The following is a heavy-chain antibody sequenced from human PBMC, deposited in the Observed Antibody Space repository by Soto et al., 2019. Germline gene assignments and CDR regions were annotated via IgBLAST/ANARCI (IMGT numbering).Heavy chain of an antibody. Sequence: SETLSLTCAVSGASISSRSWWSWVRQPPGKGLEWIGEIFHSGSTNCNPSLKSRVIISVDKSKSQFFLRLSSVTAADTAVYYCARGLLWFGDGYYFDYWGQGTLVTVSS. D-gene: IGHD3-10*01. V-gene: IGHV4-4*02. CDR2: IFHSGST. CDR1: GASISSRSW. CDR3: ARGLLWFGDGYYFDY. J-gene: IGHJ4*02.